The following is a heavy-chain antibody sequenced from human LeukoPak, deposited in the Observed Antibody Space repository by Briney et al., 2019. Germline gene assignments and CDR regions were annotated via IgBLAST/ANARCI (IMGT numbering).Heavy chain of an antibody. D-gene: IGHD3-16*01. CDR3: ARVRWGGLYYFDY. V-gene: IGHV3-23*01. J-gene: IGHJ4*02. CDR1: GFTFSSYS. CDR2: ISGSAATT. Sequence: GGSLRLSCAASGFTFSSYSMNWVRQAPGKGLEWVSAISGSAATTFYADSVKGRFTISRDNSKNTLYLQMNSLRAEDTAVYYCARVRWGGLYYFDYWGQGTLVTVSS.